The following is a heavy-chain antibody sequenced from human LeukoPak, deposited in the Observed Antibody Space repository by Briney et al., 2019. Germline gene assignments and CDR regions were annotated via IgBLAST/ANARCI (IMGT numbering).Heavy chain of an antibody. V-gene: IGHV4-4*07. D-gene: IGHD5-18*01. CDR3: ARVGYSYGYGAFDI. J-gene: IGHJ3*02. CDR1: GGSISSYY. CDR2: IYTSGST. Sequence: TSETLSLTCTVSGGSISSYYWSWIRQPAGKGLEWIGRIYTSGSTNYNPSLKSRVTISVDRSKNQFSLKLSSVTAADTAVYYCARVGYSYGYGAFDIWGQGTMVTVSS.